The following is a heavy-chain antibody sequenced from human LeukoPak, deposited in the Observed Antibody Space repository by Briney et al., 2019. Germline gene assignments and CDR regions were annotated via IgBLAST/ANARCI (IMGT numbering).Heavy chain of an antibody. V-gene: IGHV1-18*01. J-gene: IGHJ6*02. CDR3: ARRSSTSVYYGVDV. CDR2: ISAYNGNT. Sequence: ASVKVSCKASGYTFTSYGISWVRQAPGQGLEWMGWISAYNGNTNYAQKLQGRVTMTTDTSTSTAYMELRSLRSDDTAVYYCARRSSTSVYYGVDVWGQGTTVTVSS. D-gene: IGHD2-2*01. CDR1: GYTFTSYG.